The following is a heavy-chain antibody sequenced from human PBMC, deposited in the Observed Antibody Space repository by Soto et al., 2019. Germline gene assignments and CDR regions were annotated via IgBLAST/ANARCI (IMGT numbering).Heavy chain of an antibody. J-gene: IGHJ3*02. V-gene: IGHV4-59*01. CDR2: VYHSGRT. Sequence: SATLSLTCSVSGGSISFYNWNWIRQSPEKGLEWIGYVYHSGRTNYNPSLKSRVTISVDTSKNQFSLQLSAVTAADTAVYYCAKGDSTTHGDSFDIWGQGTMVTGSS. CDR3: AKGDSTTHGDSFDI. CDR1: GGSISFYN. D-gene: IGHD6-13*01.